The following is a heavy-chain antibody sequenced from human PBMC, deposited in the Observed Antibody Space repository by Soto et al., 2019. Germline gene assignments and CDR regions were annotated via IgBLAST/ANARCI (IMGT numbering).Heavy chain of an antibody. CDR1: GGSVSSGYNY. CDR3: ATESGSTYGYFDY. Sequence: SETLSLTCTVSGGSVSSGYNYWIWIRQSPGKGLEWIGYISGSGSTGYNPSLKSRLTMSVDRSKNQFTLRLTSVTAADTAVYFCATESGSTYGYFDYWGQGTQVTVSS. J-gene: IGHJ4*02. D-gene: IGHD5-18*01. CDR2: ISGSGST. V-gene: IGHV4-30-4*01.